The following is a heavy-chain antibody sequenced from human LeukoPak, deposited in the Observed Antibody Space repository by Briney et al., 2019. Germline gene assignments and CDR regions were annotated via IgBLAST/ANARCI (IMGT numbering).Heavy chain of an antibody. J-gene: IGHJ4*02. Sequence: ASVKVSCKASGYTFTSYGISWVRQAPGQGLEWMGSIIPFLGTTNYAQKFQGRVTITADEPTRTAYMELTYVRSDDTAVYYCTIIPNVILFTHYFEYWGQGTLVTVSS. CDR2: IIPFLGTT. CDR1: GYTFTSYG. D-gene: IGHD2-21*01. V-gene: IGHV1-69*11. CDR3: TIIPNVILFTHYFEY.